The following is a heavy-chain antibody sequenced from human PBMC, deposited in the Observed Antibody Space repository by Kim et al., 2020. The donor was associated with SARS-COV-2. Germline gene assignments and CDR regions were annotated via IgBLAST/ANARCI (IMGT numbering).Heavy chain of an antibody. Sequence: GGSLRLSCAASGFTFSSYSMKWFRQAPGKGLEWISYISSSGRTIYYADSVKGRFTISRDNAKNSLYLQMNSLRDEDTAVYYCARDRYGDYDFDHWGQGTL. J-gene: IGHJ4*02. CDR2: ISSSGRTI. CDR3: ARDRYGDYDFDH. CDR1: GFTFSSYS. V-gene: IGHV3-48*02. D-gene: IGHD4-17*01.